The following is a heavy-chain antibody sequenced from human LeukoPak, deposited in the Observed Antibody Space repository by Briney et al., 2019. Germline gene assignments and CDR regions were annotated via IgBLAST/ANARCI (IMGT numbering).Heavy chain of an antibody. V-gene: IGHV3-11*01. CDR3: ASSKAAAGSGMDV. J-gene: IGHJ6*02. Sequence: GGSLRLSCAAPGFTFSDYYMSWIRQAPGKGLEWVSYISSSGSTIYYADSVKGRFTISRDNAKNSLYLQMNSLRAEDTAVCYCASSKAAAGSGMDVWGQGTTVTVSS. D-gene: IGHD6-13*01. CDR2: ISSSGSTI. CDR1: GFTFSDYY.